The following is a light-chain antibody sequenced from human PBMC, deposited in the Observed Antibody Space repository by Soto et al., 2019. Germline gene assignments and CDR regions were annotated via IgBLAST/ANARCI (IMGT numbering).Light chain of an antibody. CDR3: QSYDSSLTVV. CDR1: SSNIGNDY. CDR2: HSH. J-gene: IGLJ2*01. Sequence: QSVLTQPPSVSAAPGQKVTISCSGSSSNIGNDYVSWFQQFPGVAPKLLIYHSHIRQSGVPDRFSASKSGTSASLDITGLQAEDEAEYFCQSYDSSLTVVFGGGTQLTVL. V-gene: IGLV1-51*01.